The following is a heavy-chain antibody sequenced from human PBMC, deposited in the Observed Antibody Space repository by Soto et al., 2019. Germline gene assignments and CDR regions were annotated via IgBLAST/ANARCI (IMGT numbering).Heavy chain of an antibody. J-gene: IGHJ2*01. CDR2: IKAGNGNT. CDR3: ARGGSLYWYFDL. Sequence: QVQLVQSGAEVKKPGASVKVSCKASGYTFTNYAMHWVRQAPGQRLGGMGWIKAGNGNTKYSKRFQGRVTITRDTSASTAYMELSSLRSEDTAVYYCARGGSLYWYFDLWGRGTLVTVSS. CDR1: GYTFTNYA. V-gene: IGHV1-3*01. D-gene: IGHD1-26*01.